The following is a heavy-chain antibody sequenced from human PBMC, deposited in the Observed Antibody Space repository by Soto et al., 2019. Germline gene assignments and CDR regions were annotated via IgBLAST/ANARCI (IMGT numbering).Heavy chain of an antibody. CDR2: ISSDGSNK. CDR1: GFTFSRYG. D-gene: IGHD3-22*01. Sequence: PGGSLRLSCAASGFTFSRYGMHWVRQAPGKGLEWVAVISSDGSNKYHADSVKGRFTISRDNSKNTLYLQMNSLRAEDTAVYYCAKTGTYDSSFFDYWGQGTLVTVSS. J-gene: IGHJ4*02. V-gene: IGHV3-30*18. CDR3: AKTGTYDSSFFDY.